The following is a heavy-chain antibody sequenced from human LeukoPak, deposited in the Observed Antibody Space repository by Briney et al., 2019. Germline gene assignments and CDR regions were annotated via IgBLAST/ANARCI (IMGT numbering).Heavy chain of an antibody. CDR3: TTAPGIAADGMATFDY. V-gene: IGHV3-15*01. D-gene: IGHD6-13*01. CDR2: IKSKTDGGTT. J-gene: IGHJ4*02. Sequence: PGGSLRLSCTTSGFTLGDHAMSWVRQAPGKGLEWVGRIKSKTDGGTTDYAAPVKGRFTISRDDSKNTLYLQMNSLKTEDTAVYYCTTAPGIAADGMATFDYWGQGTQVTVSS. CDR1: GFTLGDHA.